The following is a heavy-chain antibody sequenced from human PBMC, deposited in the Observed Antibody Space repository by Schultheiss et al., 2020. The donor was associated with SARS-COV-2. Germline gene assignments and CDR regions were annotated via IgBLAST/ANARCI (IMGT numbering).Heavy chain of an antibody. Sequence: GGSLRLSCAASGFTFSSYAMSWVRQAPGKGLEWVSSISGSGGSTYYADSVKGRFTISRDNSKNTLYLQMNSLRAEDTAVYYCAREGMVRGVVPDYWGQGTLVTVSS. CDR2: ISGSGGST. V-gene: IGHV3-23*01. CDR3: AREGMVRGVVPDY. J-gene: IGHJ4*02. CDR1: GFTFSSYA. D-gene: IGHD3-10*01.